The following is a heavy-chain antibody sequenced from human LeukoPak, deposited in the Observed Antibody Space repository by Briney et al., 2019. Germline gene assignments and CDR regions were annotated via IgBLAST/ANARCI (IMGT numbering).Heavy chain of an antibody. CDR1: GGTFSSYA. CDR2: IIPIFCTA. D-gene: IGHD5-24*01. Sequence: SVKVSCKSSGGTFSSYAISWGRQSPGQGLELIVGIIPIFCTANYAQKFQWRRTITADESTSTAYMELSSLTSEDTAVYYCASGTNYIWFDTSGPGTLVTVSS. V-gene: IGHV1-69*13. J-gene: IGHJ5*02. CDR3: ASGTNYIWFDT.